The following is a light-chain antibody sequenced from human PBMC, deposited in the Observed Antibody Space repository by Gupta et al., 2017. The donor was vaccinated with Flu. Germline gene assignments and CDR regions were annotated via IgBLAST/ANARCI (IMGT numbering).Light chain of an antibody. J-gene: IGLJ2*01. V-gene: IGLV1-44*01. CDR2: SNN. CDR1: SSNIGSNT. Sequence: RVTISCSGSSSNIGSNTVNWYQQVPGTAPKLLIYSNNQRPSGVPDRFSGSRSGTSASLAISGLQSEDEADYYCAAWDDSLNGVVFGGGTKLTVL. CDR3: AAWDDSLNGVV.